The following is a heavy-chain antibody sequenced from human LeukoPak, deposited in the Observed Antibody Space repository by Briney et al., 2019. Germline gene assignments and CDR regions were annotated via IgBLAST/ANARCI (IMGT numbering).Heavy chain of an antibody. V-gene: IGHV3-23*01. Sequence: GGSLRLSCAASGFTFSSYGMSWVRQAPGKGLEWVSSISGSGGSTYYADSVKGRFTISRDNSKNTMYLQMSSLRAEDTAVYYCAKVPADPSEPLPPHAFDIWGQGTMVTVSS. CDR1: GFTFSSYG. CDR3: AKVPADPSEPLPPHAFDI. J-gene: IGHJ3*02. D-gene: IGHD2-2*01. CDR2: ISGSGGST.